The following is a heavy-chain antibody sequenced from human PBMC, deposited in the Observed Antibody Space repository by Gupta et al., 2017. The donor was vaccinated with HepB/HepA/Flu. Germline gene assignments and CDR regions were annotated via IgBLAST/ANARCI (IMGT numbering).Heavy chain of an antibody. Sequence: EVQLVESGGGLVKPGGSLRLSCAASGFTFSSYSMNWVRQAPGKGLEWVSSISSSSSYIYYADSVKGRFTISRDNAKNSLYLQMNSLRAEDTAVYYCARDRVEQDGRPFYYYYYMDVWGKGTTVTVSS. D-gene: IGHD1-26*01. CDR3: ARDRVEQDGRPFYYYYYMDV. J-gene: IGHJ6*03. V-gene: IGHV3-21*01. CDR1: GFTFSSYS. CDR2: ISSSSSYI.